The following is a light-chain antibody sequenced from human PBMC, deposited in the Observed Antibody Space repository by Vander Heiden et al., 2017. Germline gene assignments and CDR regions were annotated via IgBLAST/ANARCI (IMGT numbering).Light chain of an antibody. CDR3: QQYYSTPRT. CDR2: WAS. J-gene: IGKJ1*01. CDR1: QSVLYSPNNKNY. Sequence: DIVMAQSPDSLAASLGERATINCKASQSVLYSPNNKNYLAWYQQNPVQPPKLLIYWASTRESGVPGRFSGSGSGTDFTLTISSLQAEDVAVYYCQQYYSTPRTFGQGTKVEIK. V-gene: IGKV4-1*01.